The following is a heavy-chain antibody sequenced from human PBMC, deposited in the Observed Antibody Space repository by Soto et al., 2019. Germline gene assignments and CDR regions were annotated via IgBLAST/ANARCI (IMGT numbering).Heavy chain of an antibody. D-gene: IGHD2-2*02. CDR1: GFSFSSYA. CDR3: AREYTAWPLAYGLDV. Sequence: GGSLRLSCAASGFSFSSYAMSWVRQAPGKGLEWVSTISGSDGKTYYADSVRGRFSISRDTSKNTLYLQMNSLRAEDTAVYYCAREYTAWPLAYGLDVWGQGTTVTVSS. J-gene: IGHJ6*02. V-gene: IGHV3-23*01. CDR2: ISGSDGKT.